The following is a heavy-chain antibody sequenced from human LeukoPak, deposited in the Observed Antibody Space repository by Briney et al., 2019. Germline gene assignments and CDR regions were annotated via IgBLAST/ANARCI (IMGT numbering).Heavy chain of an antibody. D-gene: IGHD3-22*01. Sequence: SETLSLTCTVSGGSISSGGYYWNWIRQHPGKGLEWIGYIHYSGSTNYNPSLKSRVTISVDTSKNQFSLKLSSVTAADTAVYYCARHSKYYYDSSGSYVGYFQHWGQGTLVTVSS. V-gene: IGHV4-61*08. J-gene: IGHJ1*01. CDR1: GGSISSGGYY. CDR2: IHYSGST. CDR3: ARHSKYYYDSSGSYVGYFQH.